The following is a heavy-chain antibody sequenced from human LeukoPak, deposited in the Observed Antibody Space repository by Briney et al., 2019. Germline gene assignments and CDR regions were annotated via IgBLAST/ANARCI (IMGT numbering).Heavy chain of an antibody. CDR2: ISYDGSNR. CDR3: AKTFYYGSGSCYPHFDY. Sequence: SCKASGGTFSSYGMHWVRQAPGKGLEWVAVISYDGSNRYYADSVKGRFTISRDNSKNTLYLQMNSLRAEDTAVYYCAKTFYYGSGSCYPHFDYWGQGTLVTVSS. CDR1: GGTFSSYG. V-gene: IGHV3-30*18. D-gene: IGHD3-10*01. J-gene: IGHJ4*02.